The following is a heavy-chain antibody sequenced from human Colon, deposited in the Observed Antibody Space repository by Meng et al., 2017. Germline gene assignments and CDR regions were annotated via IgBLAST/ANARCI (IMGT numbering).Heavy chain of an antibody. CDR2: IYSGGST. CDR1: GFTVSSNC. J-gene: IGHJ3*02. V-gene: IGHV3-66*02. D-gene: IGHD3-10*01. CDR3: ARDCVVRGVCAFDI. Sequence: GGSLRLSCAASGFTVSSNCMSWVRQAPGKGLEWVSVIYSGGSTYYADSVKGRFTISRDNSKNTLYLQMNSLRAEDTAVYYCARDCVVRGVCAFDIWGQGTMVTVSS.